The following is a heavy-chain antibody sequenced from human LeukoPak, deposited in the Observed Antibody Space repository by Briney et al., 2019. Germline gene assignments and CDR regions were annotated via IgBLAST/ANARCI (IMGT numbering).Heavy chain of an antibody. D-gene: IGHD2-8*01. CDR1: GYTFTGYY. Sequence: GASVKVSCKASGYTFTGYYMHWVRQAPGQGLEWMGGIIPIFGTANYAQKFQGRVTITADKSTSTAYMELSSLRSEDTAVYYCARDPVSGYCTNGVCYGWGQGTLVTVSS. CDR3: ARDPVSGYCTNGVCYG. J-gene: IGHJ4*02. CDR2: IIPIFGTA. V-gene: IGHV1-69*06.